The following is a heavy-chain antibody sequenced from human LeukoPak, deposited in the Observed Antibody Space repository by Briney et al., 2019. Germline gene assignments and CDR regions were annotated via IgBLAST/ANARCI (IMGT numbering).Heavy chain of an antibody. CDR2: ISAYNGNT. CDR3: ARVLGYCSGGSCYSGWFDP. CDR1: GYTFTSYG. D-gene: IGHD2-15*01. J-gene: IGHJ5*02. V-gene: IGHV1-18*01. Sequence: ASVKASCKASGYTFTSYGISWVRQAPGQGLEWMGWISAYNGNTNYAQKLQGRVTMTTDTSTSTAYMELRSLRSDDTAVYYCARVLGYCSGGSCYSGWFDPWGQGTLVTVSS.